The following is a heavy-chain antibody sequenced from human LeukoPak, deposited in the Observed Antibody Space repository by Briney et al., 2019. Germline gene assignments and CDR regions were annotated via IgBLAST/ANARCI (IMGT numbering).Heavy chain of an antibody. CDR3: ARGKLRFLEWLPRSFDY. D-gene: IGHD3-3*01. V-gene: IGHV3-66*01. CDR2: IYSGGST. Sequence: GGSLRLSCAASGFTVSSNYMSWVRQAPGKGLEWVSVIYSGGSTYYADSVKGRFTISRDNSKNTLYLQMNSLRAEDTAVYYCARGKLRFLEWLPRSFDYWGQGTLVTVSS. CDR1: GFTVSSNY. J-gene: IGHJ4*02.